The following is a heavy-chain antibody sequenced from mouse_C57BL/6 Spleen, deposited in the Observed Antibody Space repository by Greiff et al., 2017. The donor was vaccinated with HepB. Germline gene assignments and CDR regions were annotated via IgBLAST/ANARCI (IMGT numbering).Heavy chain of an antibody. CDR3: ARHSHYYGSSRDYFDY. CDR1: GYTFTDYY. Sequence: VQLKESGPELVKPGASVKISCKASGYTFTDYYINWVKQRPGQGLEWIGWIFPGSGSTYYNEKFKGKATLTVDKSSSTAYMLLSSLTSEDSAVYFCARHSHYYGSSRDYFDYWGQGTTLTVSS. V-gene: IGHV1-75*01. CDR2: IFPGSGST. J-gene: IGHJ2*01. D-gene: IGHD1-1*01.